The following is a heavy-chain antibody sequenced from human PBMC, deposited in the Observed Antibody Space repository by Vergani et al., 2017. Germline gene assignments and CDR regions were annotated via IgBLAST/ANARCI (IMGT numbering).Heavy chain of an antibody. Sequence: QVQVVQSGAEVKKSGASVKVSCKTSGYTFSNYYMHWVRQAPGQGLEWMGIINPSGGHTNYAQKFQGRVTMTRDTSTSTVYMELSSLRSEDTALYYCARWDYGNLTGDRYWGQGTLVTVSA. CDR2: INPSGGHT. CDR3: ARWDYGNLTGDRY. V-gene: IGHV1-46*03. J-gene: IGHJ4*02. D-gene: IGHD3-9*01. CDR1: GYTFSNYY.